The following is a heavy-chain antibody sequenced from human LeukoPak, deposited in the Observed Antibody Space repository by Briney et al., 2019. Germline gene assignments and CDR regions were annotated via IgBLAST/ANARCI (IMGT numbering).Heavy chain of an antibody. CDR2: IYSGGST. V-gene: IGHV3-53*01. D-gene: IGHD1-14*01. Sequence: GGSLRLSCAASGFTVSSNYMSWVRQAPGKGLEWVSVIYSGGSTYYADSVKGRFTISRDNSKNTLYLQMNSLRAEDTAVYYSARARLTGRAFDIWGQGTMVTVSS. J-gene: IGHJ3*02. CDR3: ARARLTGRAFDI. CDR1: GFTVSSNY.